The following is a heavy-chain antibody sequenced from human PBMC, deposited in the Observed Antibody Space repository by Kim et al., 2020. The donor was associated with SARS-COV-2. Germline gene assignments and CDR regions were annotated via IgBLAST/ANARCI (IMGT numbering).Heavy chain of an antibody. D-gene: IGHD6-13*01. CDR1: GGSFSGYY. CDR3: ARVHRSSWYVRQRNRANGGWFDP. Sequence: SETLSLTCAVYGGSFSGYYWSWIRQPPGKGLEWIGEINHSGSTNYNPSLKSRVTISVDTSKNQFSLKLSSVTAADTAVYYCARVHRSSWYVRQRNRANGGWFDPWGQGTLVTVSS. J-gene: IGHJ5*02. CDR2: INHSGST. V-gene: IGHV4-34*01.